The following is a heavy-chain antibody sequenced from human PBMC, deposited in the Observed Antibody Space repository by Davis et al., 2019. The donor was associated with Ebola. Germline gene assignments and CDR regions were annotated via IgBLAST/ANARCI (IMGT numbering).Heavy chain of an antibody. Sequence: ASLKVSCKASGYTFTGYYMHWVRQASGQGLEWMGWINPNSGGTNYAQKFQGWVTMTRDTSTSTAYMELRSLRSDDTAVYYCARDRRGSGSYYPQFHFDYWGQGTLVTVSS. V-gene: IGHV1-2*04. D-gene: IGHD1-26*01. CDR2: INPNSGGT. CDR1: GYTFTGYY. CDR3: ARDRRGSGSYYPQFHFDY. J-gene: IGHJ4*02.